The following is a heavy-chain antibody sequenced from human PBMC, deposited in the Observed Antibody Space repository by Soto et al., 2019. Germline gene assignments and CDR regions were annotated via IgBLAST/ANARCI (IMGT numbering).Heavy chain of an antibody. J-gene: IGHJ4*02. CDR2: FDPEDGET. V-gene: IGHV1-24*01. CDR1: GYTLTELS. CDR3: AAYDSSGYPTPG. Sequence: ASVKVSCKVSGYTLTELSMHWVRQAPGKGLEWMGGFDPEDGETIYAQKFQGRVTMTEDTSTDTAYMELSSLRSEDTAMYYCAAYDSSGYPTPGWGQGTLVTVSS. D-gene: IGHD3-22*01.